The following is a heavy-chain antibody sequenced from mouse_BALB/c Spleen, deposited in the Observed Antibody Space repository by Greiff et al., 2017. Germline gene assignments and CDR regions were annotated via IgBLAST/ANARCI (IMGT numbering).Heavy chain of an antibody. J-gene: IGHJ3*01. D-gene: IGHD2-1*01. CDR3: ARRRGNYAWFAY. CDR1: GFDFSRYW. CDR2: INPDSSTI. Sequence: EVKLLESGGGLVQPGGSLKLSCAASGFDFSRYWMSWVRQAPGKGLEWIGEINPDSSTINYTPSLKDKFIISRDNAKNTLYLQMSKVRSEDTALYYCARRRGNYAWFAYWGQGTLVTVSA. V-gene: IGHV4-1*02.